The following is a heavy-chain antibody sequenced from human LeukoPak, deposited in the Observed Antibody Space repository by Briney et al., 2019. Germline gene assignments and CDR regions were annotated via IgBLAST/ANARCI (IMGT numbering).Heavy chain of an antibody. CDR2: ISGSGGST. Sequence: GGSLRLSCAASGFTFSSYAMSWVRQAPGKGLEWVSAISGSGGSTYYADSVKGRFTISRDNSKNTLYLQMNSLRAEDTAVYYCAKDLPPDYDFWSGYPTQYGMDVWGQGTTVTVSS. CDR3: AKDLPPDYDFWSGYPTQYGMDV. D-gene: IGHD3-3*01. CDR1: GFTFSSYA. J-gene: IGHJ6*02. V-gene: IGHV3-23*01.